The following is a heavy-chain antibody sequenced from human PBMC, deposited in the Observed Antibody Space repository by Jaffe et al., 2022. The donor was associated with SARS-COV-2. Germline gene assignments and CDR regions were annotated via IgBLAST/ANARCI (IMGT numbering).Heavy chain of an antibody. CDR3: ARTDYGSGNFDY. CDR2: IKQDGSDK. V-gene: IGHV3-7*03. J-gene: IGHJ4*02. D-gene: IGHD3-10*01. CDR1: GFTFSSYW. Sequence: EVQLVESGGGLVQPGGSLRLSCAASGFTFSSYWMSWVRQAPGKGLEWVAKIKQDGSDKFYVDSVKGRFTISRDNAKNSLYLQMNSLRAEDTAVYYCARTDYGSGNFDYWGQGTLVTVSS.